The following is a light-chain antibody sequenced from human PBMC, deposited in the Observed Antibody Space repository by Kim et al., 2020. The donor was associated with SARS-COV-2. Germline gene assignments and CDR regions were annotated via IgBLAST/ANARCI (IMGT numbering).Light chain of an antibody. CDR2: KDS. J-gene: IGLJ3*02. CDR3: QSADSSATSLV. Sequence: SYELTQPPSVSVSPGQTARINCSGDALPKQYAYWYQQKPGQAPVLVIYKDSDRPSGIPERFSGSSSGTTVTLTISGVQAEDEADYYFQSADSSATSLVFGGGTKLTVL. CDR1: ALPKQY. V-gene: IGLV3-25*03.